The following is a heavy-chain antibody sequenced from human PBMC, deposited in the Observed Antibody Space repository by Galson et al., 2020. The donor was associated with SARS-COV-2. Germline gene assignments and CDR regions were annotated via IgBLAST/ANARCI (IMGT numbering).Heavy chain of an antibody. D-gene: IGHD3-10*01. CDR2: IYYSGST. Sequence: SETLSLTCTVSGGSISSSSYYWGWIRQPPGKGLEWIESIYYSGSTYYNPSLKSRVTISVDTSKNQFSLKLSSVTAADTAVYYCARLKGGNVLRWFGELLPHAFDIWGQGTMVTVSS. CDR1: GGSISSSSYY. J-gene: IGHJ3*02. V-gene: IGHV4-39*01. CDR3: ARLKGGNVLRWFGELLPHAFDI.